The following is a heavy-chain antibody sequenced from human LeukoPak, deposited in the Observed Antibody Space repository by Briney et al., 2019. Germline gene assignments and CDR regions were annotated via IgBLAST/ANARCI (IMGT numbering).Heavy chain of an antibody. CDR2: IWYDGSDK. Sequence: GGSLRLSCAASGFTFSDSGMHWVRQAPGKGLEWVAIIWYDGSDKYYAESVKGRFTISRDNSKNTLCLQMNSLRAEDTAVYYCARGGITPDYWGQGTLVAVSA. CDR1: GFTFSDSG. J-gene: IGHJ4*02. D-gene: IGHD4-23*01. CDR3: ARGGITPDY. V-gene: IGHV3-33*01.